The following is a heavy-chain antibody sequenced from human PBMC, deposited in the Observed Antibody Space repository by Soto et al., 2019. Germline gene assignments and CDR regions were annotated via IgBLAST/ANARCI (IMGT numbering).Heavy chain of an antibody. CDR3: ARDWGANSSTWGDH. V-gene: IGHV3-7*05. D-gene: IGHD6-13*01. CDR2: IKEDGSQE. CDR1: GFTFSSYW. Sequence: EVQLVESGGGLVQPGGSLRLACAASGFTFSSYWMSWVRQAPGKGLEWVANIKEDGSQEYYVDSVKGRFTISRDNAKSSLSLQMNSLRAEDTAVYYCARDWGANSSTWGDHWGQGTLVTVSS. J-gene: IGHJ4*02.